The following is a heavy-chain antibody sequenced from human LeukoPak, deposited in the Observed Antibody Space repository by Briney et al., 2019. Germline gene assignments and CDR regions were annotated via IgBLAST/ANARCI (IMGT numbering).Heavy chain of an antibody. CDR1: GLTFSTYW. J-gene: IGHJ4*02. Sequence: GGSLRLSCAASGLTFSTYWMHWVRQAPGKGLLWVSHINTNGGTTTYADSVKGRFTIPRDNAKNTVYLQMNSLRAEDTAVYYCARDVGYGFNYWGQGTLITVSS. CDR3: ARDVGYGFNY. CDR2: INTNGGTT. D-gene: IGHD5-18*01. V-gene: IGHV3-74*01.